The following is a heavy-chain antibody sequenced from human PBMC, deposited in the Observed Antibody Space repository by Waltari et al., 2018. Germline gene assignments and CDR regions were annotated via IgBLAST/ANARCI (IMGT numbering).Heavy chain of an antibody. CDR2: INHSGST. J-gene: IGHJ6*03. Sequence: QVQLQQWGAGLLKPSETLSLTCAVYGGSFSGYYWSWIRQPPGKGLEWMGEINHSGSTNYNPPLKSRVTISVDTSKNQFSLKLSSVTAADTAVYYCARGGGGYCSSTSCYNRVRYYYYMDVWGKGTTVTVSS. D-gene: IGHD2-2*01. V-gene: IGHV4-34*01. CDR3: ARGGGGYCSSTSCYNRVRYYYYMDV. CDR1: GGSFSGYY.